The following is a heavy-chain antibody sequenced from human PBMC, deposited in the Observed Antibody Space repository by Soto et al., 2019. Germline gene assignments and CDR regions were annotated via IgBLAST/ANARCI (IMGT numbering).Heavy chain of an antibody. Sequence: RGESLKISCKGSGYSFTSYWISWVRQMPGKGLEWMGGIDPSDSYTKYSPSFQGHVTISADKSISTAYLQWSSLKASDTAMYYCACEYSSSPWGQGTLVTVSS. CDR3: ACEYSSSP. V-gene: IGHV5-10-1*01. J-gene: IGHJ5*02. D-gene: IGHD6-6*01. CDR1: GYSFTSYW. CDR2: IDPSDSYT.